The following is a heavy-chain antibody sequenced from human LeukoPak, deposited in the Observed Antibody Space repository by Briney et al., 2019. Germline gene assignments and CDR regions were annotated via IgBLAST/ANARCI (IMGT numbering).Heavy chain of an antibody. CDR3: AREHSYYDSSGYYYGSGYFDY. CDR2: IYYSGST. CDR1: GGSMSTYY. D-gene: IGHD3-22*01. J-gene: IGHJ4*02. V-gene: IGHV4-59*01. Sequence: SETLSLTCTVSGGSMSTYYWSWIRQPPGKGLEWIGYIYYSGSTNYNPSLKSRVIISVDTSKNQFSLKLSSVTAADTAVYSCAREHSYYDSSGYYYGSGYFDYWGQGTLVTVSS.